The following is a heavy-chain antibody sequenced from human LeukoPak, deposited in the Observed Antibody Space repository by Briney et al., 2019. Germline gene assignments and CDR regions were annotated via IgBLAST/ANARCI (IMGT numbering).Heavy chain of an antibody. CDR2: IYYSGST. CDR3: ARESADSSGWYPSRYYYGMDV. CDR1: GGSISSYY. J-gene: IGHJ6*02. Sequence: SETLSLTCTVSGGSISSYYWSWIRQPPGKGLEWIGYIYYSGSTNYNPSLKSRVTISVDTSKNQFSLKLSSVTAADTAVYYCARESADSSGWYPSRYYYGMDVWGQGTTVTVSS. V-gene: IGHV4-59*01. D-gene: IGHD6-19*01.